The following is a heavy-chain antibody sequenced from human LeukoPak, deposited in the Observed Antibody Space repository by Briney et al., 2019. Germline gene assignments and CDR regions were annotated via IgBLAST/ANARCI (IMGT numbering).Heavy chain of an antibody. D-gene: IGHD5-12*01. J-gene: IGHJ4*02. Sequence: SETLSLTCTVSGASISSRGYYWGWVRQSPGKGLEWIGSIYHSGTTFYNPSLRSRVTISIDTSTNHFSLRVNSLTAADTAVYYCASYLANFFDLWGQGTLVTVSS. CDR1: GASISSRGYY. CDR2: IYHSGTT. CDR3: ASYLANFFDL. V-gene: IGHV4-39*07.